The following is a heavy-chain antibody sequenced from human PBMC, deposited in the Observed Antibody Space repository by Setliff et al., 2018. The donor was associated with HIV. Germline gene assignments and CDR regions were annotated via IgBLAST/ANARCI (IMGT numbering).Heavy chain of an antibody. Sequence: ASVKVSCKASGYTFTNYGVSWVRQAPGQGLEWMGWISTFDRSINYDDKFEGRITMTTDTSTSTAYMELRGLISDDTAVYYCARGWGGQDSNHYNMDVWGQGTTVTVSS. J-gene: IGHJ6*02. V-gene: IGHV1-18*01. CDR2: ISTFDRSI. D-gene: IGHD3-16*01. CDR3: ARGWGGQDSNHYNMDV. CDR1: GYTFTNYG.